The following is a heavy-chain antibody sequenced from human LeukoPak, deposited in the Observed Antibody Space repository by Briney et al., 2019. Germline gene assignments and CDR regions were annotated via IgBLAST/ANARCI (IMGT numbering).Heavy chain of an antibody. V-gene: IGHV4-34*01. Sequence: SETLSITCAVYGGSFSGYYWSWIRQPPGKGLEWIGEINHSGSTNYNPSLKSRVTISVDTSKNQFSLKLSSVTAADTAVYYCARVMVIVDYWGQGTLVTVSS. CDR2: INHSGST. CDR1: GGSFSGYY. D-gene: IGHD3-16*02. J-gene: IGHJ4*02. CDR3: ARVMVIVDY.